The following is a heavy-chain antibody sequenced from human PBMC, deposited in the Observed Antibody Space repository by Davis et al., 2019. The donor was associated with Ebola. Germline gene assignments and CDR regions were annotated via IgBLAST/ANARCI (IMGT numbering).Heavy chain of an antibody. CDR3: ATYSDYDRRFYDY. Sequence: MPSQTLSLTCSVSGVSISRRYLTWIRQPPGRGLQFVAYIFYSGRTNENPSLKAGATISVDTSRNQFSLKLTSLTAADTAVYYCATYSDYDRRFYDYWGPGTLVTFSS. CDR1: GVSISRRY. V-gene: IGHV4-59*11. J-gene: IGHJ4*02. D-gene: IGHD4-11*01. CDR2: IFYSGRT.